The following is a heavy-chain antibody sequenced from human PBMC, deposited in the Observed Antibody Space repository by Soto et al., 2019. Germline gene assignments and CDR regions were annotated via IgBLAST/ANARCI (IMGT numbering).Heavy chain of an antibody. CDR2: IRGSGGST. J-gene: IGHJ4*02. CDR1: GFTFSSYA. V-gene: IGHV3-23*01. Sequence: GGSLRLSCAASGFTFSSYAMSWVRQAPGKGLEWVSAIRGSGGSTSYADSAKGRFTISRDNSEDTLYLQMNSLRAEDTAVYYCQKKRADYGGNIVGRAVLVYWGQGTLVAVFS. CDR3: QKKRADYGGNIVGRAVLVY. D-gene: IGHD4-17*01.